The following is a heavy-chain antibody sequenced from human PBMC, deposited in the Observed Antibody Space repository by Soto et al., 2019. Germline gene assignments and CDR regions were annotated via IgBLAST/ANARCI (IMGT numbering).Heavy chain of an antibody. V-gene: IGHV1-18*01. Sequence: GASVKVSCKASGYTFTNYGVAWVRQAPGQGLEWMGWISAYTDNPNYAQKFQGRVTMTIDTSTTTAYMDLRSLTSDDTAVYYCARVIPGAEAWFGPWGQGTPVTVSS. CDR3: ARVIPGAEAWFGP. CDR2: ISAYTDNP. J-gene: IGHJ5*02. D-gene: IGHD2-2*01. CDR1: GYTFTNYG.